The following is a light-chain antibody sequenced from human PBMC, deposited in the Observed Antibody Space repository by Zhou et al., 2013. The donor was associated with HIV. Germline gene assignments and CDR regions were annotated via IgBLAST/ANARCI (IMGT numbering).Light chain of an antibody. V-gene: IGKV3-20*01. CDR1: HTVTSNY. CDR3: QQYFSYPRT. CDR2: GAS. Sequence: EIVLTQSPGTLSLSPGERATLSCRASHTVTSNYLAWYQHKPGQGPKVLIFGASTRANGIPDRFSGSGSGTEFTLTVNCLQSEDFATYYCQQYFSYPRTFGQGTKVEIK. J-gene: IGKJ1*01.